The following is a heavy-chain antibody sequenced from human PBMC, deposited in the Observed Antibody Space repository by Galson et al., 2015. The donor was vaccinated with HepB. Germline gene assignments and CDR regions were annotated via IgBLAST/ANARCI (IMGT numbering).Heavy chain of an antibody. V-gene: IGHV4-34*01. CDR3: ARARRIAVAGRGAFDI. Sequence: TLSLTCAVYGGSFSGYYWSWIRQPPGKGLEWIGEINHSGSTNYNPSLKSRVTISVDTSKNQFSLKLSSVTAADTAVYYCARARRIAVAGRGAFDIWGQGTMVTVSS. CDR2: INHSGST. J-gene: IGHJ3*02. D-gene: IGHD6-19*01. CDR1: GGSFSGYY.